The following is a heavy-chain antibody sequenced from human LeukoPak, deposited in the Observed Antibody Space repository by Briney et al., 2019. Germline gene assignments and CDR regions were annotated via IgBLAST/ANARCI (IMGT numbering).Heavy chain of an antibody. V-gene: IGHV4-59*01. Sequence: PSETLSLTCTVSGGSISTYYWSWIRQPPGKGLEWNGYIYNSGSTNYNPSLKSRVTISVDTSKNQFSLKLSSVTAADSAVYYCARGGPYDSGTFYFDYWGQGTLVTVSS. J-gene: IGHJ4*02. D-gene: IGHD3-10*01. CDR3: ARGGPYDSGTFYFDY. CDR1: GGSISTYY. CDR2: IYNSGST.